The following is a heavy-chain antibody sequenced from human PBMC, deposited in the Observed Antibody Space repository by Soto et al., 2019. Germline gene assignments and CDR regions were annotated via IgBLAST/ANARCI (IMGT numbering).Heavy chain of an antibody. D-gene: IGHD2-21*02. V-gene: IGHV4-31*03. CDR2: IYYSGST. Sequence: QVQLQESGPGLVKPSQTLSLTCTVSGGSISSGGYYWSWIRQHPGKGLEWIGYIYYSGSTYYNPPLKSRVTISVDTSKIQCSLKLSSVTAADTAVYYCARDPGDSSAFDIWGQGTMVTVSS. CDR1: GGSISSGGYY. CDR3: ARDPGDSSAFDI. J-gene: IGHJ3*02.